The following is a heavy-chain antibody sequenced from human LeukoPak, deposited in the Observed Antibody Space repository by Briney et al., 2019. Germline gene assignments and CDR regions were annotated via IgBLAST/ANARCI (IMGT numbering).Heavy chain of an antibody. V-gene: IGHV3-33*01. CDR3: ARSKGSTINAFGI. CDR1: GFTFSSYG. CDR2: IWYDGTNK. J-gene: IGHJ3*02. Sequence: PGGSLRLSCAASGFTFSSYGMHWVRQAPGKGLEWVAIIWYDGTNKYYADSVKGRFTISRDNSKNTLYLQMNSLRAEDTAVYYCARSKGSTINAFGIWGQGTMVTVSS. D-gene: IGHD5/OR15-5a*01.